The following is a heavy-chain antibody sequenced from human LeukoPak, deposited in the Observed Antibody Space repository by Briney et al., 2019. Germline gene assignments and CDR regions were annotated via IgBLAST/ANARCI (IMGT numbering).Heavy chain of an antibody. Sequence: SVKVSCKASGGAFSSYAITWVRRAPGQGLEWMGRIIPVLGITNYVQKFQGRVTITADTSTSTAYMELSSLRSEDTAVYYCARDYGSYCGGDCYYSPNNWFDPWGQGTLVTVSS. V-gene: IGHV1-69*04. CDR2: IIPVLGIT. J-gene: IGHJ5*02. CDR3: ARDYGSYCGGDCYYSPNNWFDP. CDR1: GGAFSSYA. D-gene: IGHD2-21*02.